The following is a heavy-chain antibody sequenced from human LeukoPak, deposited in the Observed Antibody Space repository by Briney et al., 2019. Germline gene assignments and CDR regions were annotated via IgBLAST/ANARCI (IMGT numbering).Heavy chain of an antibody. Sequence: GGSLRLSCAASGFTFSSYAMSWVRQGPGKGLEWVSAISGSGGSTYYADSVKGRFTISRDNSKNTLYLQMNSLRAEDTAVYYFASDTARVIYYYYYMDLWGEGTTVTVSS. CDR2: ISGSGGST. V-gene: IGHV3-23*01. CDR1: GFTFSSYA. D-gene: IGHD5-18*01. CDR3: ASDTARVIYYYYYMDL. J-gene: IGHJ6*03.